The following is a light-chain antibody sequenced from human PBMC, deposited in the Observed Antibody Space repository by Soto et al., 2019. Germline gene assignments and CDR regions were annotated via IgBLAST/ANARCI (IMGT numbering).Light chain of an antibody. CDR3: SSYAGSNNLV. V-gene: IGLV2-8*01. CDR2: EVN. J-gene: IGLJ3*02. Sequence: QSVLTQPPSASGSPGQSVTIPCTGTSSDVGGYDYVSWYQHHPGKAPKLMIYEVNKRPSGVPDRFSGSKSGNTASLTVSGLQAEDEADYYCSSYAGSNNLVFGGGTKVTVL. CDR1: SSDVGGYDY.